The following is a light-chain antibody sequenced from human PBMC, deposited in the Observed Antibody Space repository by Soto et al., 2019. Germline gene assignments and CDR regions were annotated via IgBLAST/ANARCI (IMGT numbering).Light chain of an antibody. CDR1: QSVSSN. J-gene: IGKJ1*01. V-gene: IGKV3-15*01. Sequence: EIVMTQSPATLSVSPGERATLSCRPSQSVSSNLAWYQQKPGQAPWLLIYGASTRATGIPARFSGSGSGTEFTLTISSLQSEDFAVYYCQQYNNWPRTFGQGTKVEIK. CDR2: GAS. CDR3: QQYNNWPRT.